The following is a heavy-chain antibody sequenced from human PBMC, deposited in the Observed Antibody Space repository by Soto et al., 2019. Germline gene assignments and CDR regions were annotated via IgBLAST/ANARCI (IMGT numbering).Heavy chain of an antibody. CDR1: GGTFSNYA. CDR2: FIPLTETP. CDR3: AISTRNRWTCDF. Sequence: QVQVVQSGAEVKKPGSSVKVSCKASGGTFSNYAISWVRQAPGHGLEWVGGFIPLTETPVYAQTVQGRLTITADEITSAAYMELSSLRSDDTAVYYCAISTRNRWTCDFRGQGALVTVSS. V-gene: IGHV1-69*01. D-gene: IGHD2-2*01. J-gene: IGHJ4*02.